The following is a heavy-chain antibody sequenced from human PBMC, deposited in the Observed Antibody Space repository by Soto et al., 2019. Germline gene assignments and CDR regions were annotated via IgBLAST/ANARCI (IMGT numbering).Heavy chain of an antibody. CDR1: GGSISSYY. V-gene: IGHV4-59*01. CDR3: ARGDYYDSSGYYPDY. D-gene: IGHD3-22*01. J-gene: IGHJ4*02. Sequence: PSETLSLTCTVSGGSISSYYWSWIRQPPGKGLEWIGYIYYSGSTNYNPSLKSRVTISVDTSKNQFSLKLSSVTAADTVVYYCARGDYYDSSGYYPDYWGQGTLVTVSS. CDR2: IYYSGST.